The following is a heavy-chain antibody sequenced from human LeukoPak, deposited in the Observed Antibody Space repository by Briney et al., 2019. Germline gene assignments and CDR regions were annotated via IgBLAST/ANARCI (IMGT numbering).Heavy chain of an antibody. CDR2: IKQDGGEI. CDR3: GRRFLEWLLPYDY. J-gene: IGHJ4*02. D-gene: IGHD3-3*01. Sequence: GGSLRLSCAASGFTLSSYWMSWVRQSPGKGLERVANIKQDGGEIYYVDSVKGRFTISTDNAKNSLYLQMNRLRAEDTAVYYCGRRFLEWLLPYDYWGQGTLVTVSS. CDR1: GFTLSSYW. V-gene: IGHV3-7*01.